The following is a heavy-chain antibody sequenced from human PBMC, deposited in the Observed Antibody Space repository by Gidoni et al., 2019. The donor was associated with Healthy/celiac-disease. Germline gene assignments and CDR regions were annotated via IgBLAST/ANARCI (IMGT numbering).Heavy chain of an antibody. Sequence: EVQLVESGGGLVQPGGSLRLSCAASGFTFSSYAMSWVRQAPGKGLEWVSAISGSGGSTYYADSVKGRFTISRDNSKNTLYLQMNSLRAEDTAVYYCARDILTGYTDYYGMDVWGQGTTVTVSS. J-gene: IGHJ6*02. CDR2: ISGSGGST. CDR3: ARDILTGYTDYYGMDV. V-gene: IGHV3-23*04. CDR1: GFTFSSYA. D-gene: IGHD3-9*01.